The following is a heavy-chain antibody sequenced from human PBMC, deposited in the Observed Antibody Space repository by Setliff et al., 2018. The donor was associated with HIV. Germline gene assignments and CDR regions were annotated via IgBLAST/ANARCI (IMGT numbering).Heavy chain of an antibody. V-gene: IGHV1-2*06. CDR1: GYTFTDFY. Sequence: ASVKVSCKASGYTFTDFYIHWERQAPGQGLEWIGRINPKSGVADYLKKFQGRVTMTTDTSTNTAHMELIRPRFDDTAVYYCARAHFLVAMTRNWFDTWGQGTLVTVSS. CDR3: ARAHFLVAMTRNWFDT. CDR2: INPKSGVA. J-gene: IGHJ5*02. D-gene: IGHD5-12*01.